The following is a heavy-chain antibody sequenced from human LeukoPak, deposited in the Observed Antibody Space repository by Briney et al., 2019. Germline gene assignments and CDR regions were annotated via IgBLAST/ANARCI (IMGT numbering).Heavy chain of an antibody. V-gene: IGHV4-59*01. D-gene: IGHD2-2*01. CDR1: GGSISSYY. CDR3: ARVGGYCSSTSCYFYYYMDV. Sequence: SETLSLTCTVSGGSISSYYWSWIRQPPGKGLEWIGYIYYNGSTNYNPSLKSRVTISVDTSKNQFPLKLSSVTAADTAVYYCARVGGYCSSTSCYFYYYMDVWGKGTTVTVSS. CDR2: IYYNGST. J-gene: IGHJ6*03.